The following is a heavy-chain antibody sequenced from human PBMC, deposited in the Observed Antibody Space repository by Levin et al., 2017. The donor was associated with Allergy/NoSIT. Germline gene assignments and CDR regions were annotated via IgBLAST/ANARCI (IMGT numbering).Heavy chain of an antibody. CDR3: ARALDCSGGSCYGRDYYYDDGMDV. J-gene: IGHJ6*02. D-gene: IGHD2-15*01. V-gene: IGHV3-66*01. CDR2: IYSGGST. CDR1: GLTVSSNY. Sequence: GGSLRLSCAASGLTVSSNYMSWVRQAPGKGLEWVSVIYSGGSTYYADSVKGRFTISRDNSKNTLYLQMNSLRAEDTAVYYCARALDCSGGSCYGRDYYYDDGMDVWGQGTTVTVSS.